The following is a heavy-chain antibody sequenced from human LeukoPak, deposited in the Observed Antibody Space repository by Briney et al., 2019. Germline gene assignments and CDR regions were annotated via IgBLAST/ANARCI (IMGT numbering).Heavy chain of an antibody. J-gene: IGHJ5*02. CDR3: AKDVGNAFDP. Sequence: GGSLRLSCAASGFTFSSYAIHWVRQAPGKGLDWVALISYDGSYKYYADSVKGRFTISRDNSKNTLYLQMNSLRAEDTAVYYCAKDVGNAFDPWGQGTLVTVSS. CDR2: ISYDGSYK. D-gene: IGHD1-14*01. CDR1: GFTFSSYA. V-gene: IGHV3-30*04.